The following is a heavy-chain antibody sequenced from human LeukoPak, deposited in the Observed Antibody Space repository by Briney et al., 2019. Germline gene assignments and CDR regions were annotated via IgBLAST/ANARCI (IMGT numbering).Heavy chain of an antibody. CDR1: GFTFSSYA. Sequence: PGGSLRLSCAASGFTFSSYAMHWVRQAPGKGLEWVAVISYDGSNKYYADSVKGRFTISRDNSKNTLYLQMNSLRAEDTAVYYCARDRDALRDDAFDIWGQGTMVTVSS. V-gene: IGHV3-30*04. J-gene: IGHJ3*02. CDR3: ARDRDALRDDAFDI. D-gene: IGHD5/OR15-5a*01. CDR2: ISYDGSNK.